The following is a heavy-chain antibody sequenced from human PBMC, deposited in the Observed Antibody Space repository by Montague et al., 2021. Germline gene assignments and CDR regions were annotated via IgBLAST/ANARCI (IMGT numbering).Heavy chain of an antibody. CDR3: VKEPKTAMYFEY. Sequence: SLRLSCAASGFSFSAYAMSWVRQAPGKGLEWACALTDSGDKTYYADSVTGRFTISRDNSKNTVFLQMNSLRAEDTALYYCVKEPKTAMYFEYWGQGTLVTVSS. V-gene: IGHV3-23*01. J-gene: IGHJ4*02. CDR1: GFSFSAYA. CDR2: LTDSGDKT. D-gene: IGHD5-18*01.